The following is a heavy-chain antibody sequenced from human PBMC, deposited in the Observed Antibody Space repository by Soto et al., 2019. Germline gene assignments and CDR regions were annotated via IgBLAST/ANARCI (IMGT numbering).Heavy chain of an antibody. Sequence: PGGSLRLSCAASGFTFSSYAMKWVRQAPGKGLEWVSLIGESGTPTYYADSVKGRFTFSRDNSGNTLFLEMYSLRAEDTAVYYCARYIPGVRYYGMDVWGQGTTVTVSS. CDR2: IGESGTPT. V-gene: IGHV3-23*01. J-gene: IGHJ6*02. CDR1: GFTFSSYA. D-gene: IGHD2-2*01. CDR3: ARYIPGVRYYGMDV.